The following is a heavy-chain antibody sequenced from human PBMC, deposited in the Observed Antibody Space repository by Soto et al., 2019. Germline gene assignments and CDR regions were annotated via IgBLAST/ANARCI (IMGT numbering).Heavy chain of an antibody. CDR3: ARLRGYSYGGFDY. J-gene: IGHJ4*02. CDR1: GGSISSYY. Sequence: PSETLSLTCTVSGGSISSYYWSWIRQPPGKGLEWIGYIYYSGSTNYNPSLKSRVTISVDTSKNQFSLKLSSVTAADTAVYYCARLRGYSYGGFDYWGQGTLVTVS. CDR2: IYYSGST. V-gene: IGHV4-59*08. D-gene: IGHD2-21*01.